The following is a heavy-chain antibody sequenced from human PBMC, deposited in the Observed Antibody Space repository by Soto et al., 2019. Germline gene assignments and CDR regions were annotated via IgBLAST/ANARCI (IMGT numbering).Heavy chain of an antibody. Sequence: QVQLVQSGAEVKKPGSSVKVSCKASGGTFSSYAINWVRQAPGQGLEWMGGIIRIFGTPDYAQTFQGRVTITADESTSTAYMELSSLRSEDTAVYYCARQGSNEYYYYGMDVWGQGTTVTVSS. V-gene: IGHV1-69*12. CDR3: ARQGSNEYYYYGMDV. J-gene: IGHJ6*02. CDR1: GGTFSSYA. D-gene: IGHD3-10*01. CDR2: IIRIFGTP.